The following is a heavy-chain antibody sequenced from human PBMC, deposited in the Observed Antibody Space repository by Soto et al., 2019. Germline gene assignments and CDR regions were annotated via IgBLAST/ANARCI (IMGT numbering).Heavy chain of an antibody. J-gene: IGHJ5*02. CDR2: MNPNSGNT. V-gene: IGHV1-8*01. CDR1: GYTFTSYD. Sequence: QVQLVQTGAEVKKPGASVKVSCKASGYTFTSYDINWVRQATGQGLEWIGSMNPNSGNTVYAQNFQGRVTMTRNTSISTAYMELSSLRSEDTAVYYCARERVGAKFDPWGQGTLVTVSS. D-gene: IGHD1-26*01. CDR3: ARERVGAKFDP.